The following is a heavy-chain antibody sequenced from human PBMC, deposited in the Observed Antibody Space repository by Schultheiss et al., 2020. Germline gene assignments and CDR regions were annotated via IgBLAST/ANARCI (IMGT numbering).Heavy chain of an antibody. V-gene: IGHV4-39*07. D-gene: IGHD6-13*01. CDR2: INHSGST. CDR1: GGSISSSSYY. CDR3: ARGEDSSRRYYGMDV. Sequence: SQTLSLTCTVSGGSISSSSYYWSWIRQPPGKGLEWIGEINHSGSTNYNPSLKSRVTISVDTSKNQFSLKLSSVTAADTAVYYCARGEDSSRRYYGMDVWGQGTTVTVSS. J-gene: IGHJ6*02.